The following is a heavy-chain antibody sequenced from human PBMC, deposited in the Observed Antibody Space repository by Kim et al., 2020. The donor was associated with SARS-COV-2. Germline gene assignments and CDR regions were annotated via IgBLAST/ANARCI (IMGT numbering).Heavy chain of an antibody. V-gene: IGHV3-30*18. D-gene: IGHD6-13*01. CDR3: AKXXXXXGYSSSWYYSPGXX. CDR2: ISYDGSNK. Sequence: GGSLRLSCAASGFTFSSYGMHWVRQAPGKGLEWVAVISYDGSNKYYADSVKGRFTIPXXNSKNTLYLQRNXXRXEDTAVYYCAKXXXXXGYSSSWYYSPGXXWGQGXXXTVSS. J-gene: IGHJ1*01. CDR1: GFTFSSYG.